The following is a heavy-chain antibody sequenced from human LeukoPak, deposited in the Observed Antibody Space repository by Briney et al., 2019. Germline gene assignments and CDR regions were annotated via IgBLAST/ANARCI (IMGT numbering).Heavy chain of an antibody. CDR1: GFTFSSFA. D-gene: IGHD1-14*01. J-gene: IGHJ4*02. CDR3: ATNQTAGGHRFDY. V-gene: IGHV3-23*01. CDR2: ISGSGSST. Sequence: PGGSLRLSCAASGFTFSSFAMSWVRQAPGKGLDWVSAISGSGSSTSYADSVKGRFTIFRDNSKNTLYLQMNSLRAEDTAVYYCATNQTAGGHRFDYWGQGTLVTVSS.